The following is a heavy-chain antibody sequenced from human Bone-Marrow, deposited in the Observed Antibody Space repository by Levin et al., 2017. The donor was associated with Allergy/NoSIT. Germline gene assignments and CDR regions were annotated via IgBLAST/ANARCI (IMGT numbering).Heavy chain of an antibody. V-gene: IGHV4-31*03. D-gene: IGHD6-13*01. J-gene: IGHJ3*02. CDR2: IYYSGST. CDR3: ARVAAAGPYDAFDI. Sequence: SETLSLTCTVSGGSISSGGYYWSWIRQHPGKGLEWIGYIYYSGSTYYNPSLKSRVTISVDTSKNQFSLKLSSVTAADTAVYYCARVAAAGPYDAFDIWGQGTMVTVSS. CDR1: GGSISSGGYY.